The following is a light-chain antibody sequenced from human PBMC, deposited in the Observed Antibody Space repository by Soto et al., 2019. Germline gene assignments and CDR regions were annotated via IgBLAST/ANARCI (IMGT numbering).Light chain of an antibody. V-gene: IGKV1-39*01. CDR3: QQSYSTPRT. CDR2: AAS. CDR1: QSISRN. Sequence: DIQMTQSPSSLSASIGDRVTITCRASQSISRNLNWYQQKPGKAPKFLIYAASSLQSGVPSRFSGSGSGTDFTLTISSLQPEDFATYYCQQSYSTPRTFGQGTKLEIK. J-gene: IGKJ2*01.